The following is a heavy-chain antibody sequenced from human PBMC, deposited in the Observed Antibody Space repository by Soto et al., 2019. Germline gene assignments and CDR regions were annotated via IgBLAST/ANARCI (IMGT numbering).Heavy chain of an antibody. CDR3: AKAAYYSGSSGRLDY. CDR2: IYYSGAT. J-gene: IGHJ4*02. D-gene: IGHD1-26*01. Sequence: PSETLSLTCNVSGASISGNYWSWIRQPPGKGLEWIGYIYYSGATNCNPSLESRVTISVDTPKSQFSLKLTSVTPADTAVYYCAKAAYYSGSSGRLDYWGQGIMVTVYS. CDR1: GASISGNY. V-gene: IGHV4-59*01.